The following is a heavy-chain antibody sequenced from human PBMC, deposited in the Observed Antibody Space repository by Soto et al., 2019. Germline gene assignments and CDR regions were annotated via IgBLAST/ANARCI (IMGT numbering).Heavy chain of an antibody. Sequence: SETLSLTCTVSGGSISSYDGSWIRQPPGKGLEWIGYIYYSGSTNYNPSLKSRVTISVDTSKNQFSLKLSSVTAADTAVYYCAGRGYCSGGSCLLDYWGQGTLVTVSS. D-gene: IGHD2-15*01. CDR1: GGSISSYD. J-gene: IGHJ4*02. V-gene: IGHV4-59*01. CDR3: AGRGYCSGGSCLLDY. CDR2: IYYSGST.